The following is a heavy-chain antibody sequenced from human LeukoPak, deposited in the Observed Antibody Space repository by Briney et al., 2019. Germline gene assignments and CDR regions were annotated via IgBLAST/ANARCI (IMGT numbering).Heavy chain of an antibody. D-gene: IGHD1-26*01. V-gene: IGHV4-30-4*08. Sequence: SQTLSLTCTVSGGSISSGDYYWSWIRQPPAKGFEWIGYIYYSGSTYYNPSLKSRVTISVDTSKNQFSLKLSSVTAADTAVYYCASSYSGSYLFDYWGQGTLVTVSS. CDR1: GGSISSGDYY. CDR2: IYYSGST. J-gene: IGHJ4*02. CDR3: ASSYSGSYLFDY.